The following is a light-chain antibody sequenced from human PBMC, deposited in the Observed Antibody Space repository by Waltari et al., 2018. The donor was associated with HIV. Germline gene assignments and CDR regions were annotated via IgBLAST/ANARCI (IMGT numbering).Light chain of an antibody. J-gene: IGLJ3*02. CDR2: NTY. Sequence: QTVVTPESSLSVFPGEPLTLSCGLSSGSLCTNHYPSWYQQNPGQAPRTVNYNTYVRSSGVHDRCSGSVHGNKAAVTFTGARGDDEFDYYCGLVMGSGYWVVGVDTMLRVL. V-gene: IGLV8-61*01. CDR1: SGSLCTNHY. CDR3: GLVMGSGYWV.